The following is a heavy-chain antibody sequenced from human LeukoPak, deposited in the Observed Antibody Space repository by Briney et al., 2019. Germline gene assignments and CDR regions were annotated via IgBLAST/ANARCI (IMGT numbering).Heavy chain of an antibody. CDR1: GYTFTIYG. CDR3: ARFLAPPVGLLLWFGSRDYYYGMDV. J-gene: IGHJ6*02. Sequence: ASVKVSCKASGYTFTIYGISWVRQAPGQGLEWMGWISAYNGNTNYAQKLQGRVTMTTDTSTSTAYLELRSLRSDDTAVYYCARFLAPPVGLLLWFGSRDYYYGMDVWGQGTTVTVSS. CDR2: ISAYNGNT. V-gene: IGHV1-18*01. D-gene: IGHD3-10*01.